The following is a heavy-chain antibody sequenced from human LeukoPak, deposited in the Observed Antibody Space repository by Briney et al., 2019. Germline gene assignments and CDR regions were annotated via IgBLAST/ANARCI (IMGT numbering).Heavy chain of an antibody. CDR2: IYTSGST. CDR1: GGSISSYY. Sequence: SETLSLTCTVSGGSISSYYWSWIRQPAGKGLEWIGRIYTSGSTNYNPSLKSRVTMSVDTSKNQFSLKLSSVTAADTAVYYCARSAYYYDSSGYYRLFDYLGQGTLVTVSS. J-gene: IGHJ4*02. V-gene: IGHV4-4*07. CDR3: ARSAYYYDSSGYYRLFDY. D-gene: IGHD3-22*01.